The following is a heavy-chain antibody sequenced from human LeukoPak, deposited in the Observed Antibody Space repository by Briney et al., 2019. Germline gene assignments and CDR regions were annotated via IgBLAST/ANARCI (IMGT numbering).Heavy chain of an antibody. CDR3: ARARFGYNRGPFDY. CDR2: ISYDGSTT. CDR1: GFTFSSIA. Sequence: GQSLTLSCAPSGFTFSSIAMHWVRQAPGKGLEGVAVISYDGSTTYYADSVKGRFTISRDNSKNTLYLQMNSLRPEDTAVYYCARARFGYNRGPFDYWGQGILVTVSS. D-gene: IGHD5-24*01. V-gene: IGHV3-30-3*01. J-gene: IGHJ4*02.